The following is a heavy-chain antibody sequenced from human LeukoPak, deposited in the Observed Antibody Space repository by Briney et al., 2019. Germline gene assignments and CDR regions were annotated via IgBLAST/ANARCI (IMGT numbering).Heavy chain of an antibody. J-gene: IGHJ1*01. CDR1: GYTFTSYG. CDR2: ISAYNGNT. Sequence: ASVKVSCKASGYTFTSYGISWVRQAPGQGLEWMGWISAYNGNTNYAQKLQGRVAMTTDTSTSTAYMELSSLRSEDTAVYYCATLGGSTWPSAEYFQHWGQGTLVTVSS. D-gene: IGHD6-13*01. V-gene: IGHV1-18*01. CDR3: ATLGGSTWPSAEYFQH.